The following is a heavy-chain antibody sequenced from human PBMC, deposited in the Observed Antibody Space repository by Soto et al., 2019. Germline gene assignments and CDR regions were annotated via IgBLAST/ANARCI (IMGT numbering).Heavy chain of an antibody. D-gene: IGHD3-3*01. CDR3: AKGGGSGYFAYHYIDV. CDR1: GFSFYTYA. V-gene: IGHV3-23*01. J-gene: IGHJ6*03. Sequence: GGSLRLSCAASGFSFYTYAMTWVRQAPGKGLEWVSSISASGTQTYYADSVKGRFIISRDNSRNTVYLQMNSLRVEDTAVYYRAKGGGSGYFAYHYIDVWGKGTTVTVSS. CDR2: ISASGTQT.